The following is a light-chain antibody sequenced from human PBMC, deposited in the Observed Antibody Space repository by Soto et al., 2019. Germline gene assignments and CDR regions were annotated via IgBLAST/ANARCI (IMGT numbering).Light chain of an antibody. CDR1: QSVSND. J-gene: IGKJ1*01. Sequence: EIVMTQYTATLSVSPGERATLSCRASQSVSNDLAWYHQKPGQAPRLLIYGASNRATGIPDRFSGSGSGTDFTLTISRLEPEDFAVYYCQPYGSSGTFGQGTKVDIK. CDR3: QPYGSSGT. V-gene: IGKV3-20*01. CDR2: GAS.